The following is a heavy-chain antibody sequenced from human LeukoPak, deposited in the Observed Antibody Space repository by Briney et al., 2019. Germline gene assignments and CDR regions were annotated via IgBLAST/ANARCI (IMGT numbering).Heavy chain of an antibody. Sequence: GGSLRLSCAASGFTFSSYEMNWVRQAPGKGLEWVSYISSSGSTIYYADSVKGRFTISRDNSKNTLYLQMNSLRAEDTAVHYCTRVGGYYDILTGPFDSWGQGTLVTVSS. V-gene: IGHV3-48*03. CDR2: ISSSGSTI. CDR1: GFTFSSYE. CDR3: TRVGGYYDILTGPFDS. D-gene: IGHD3-9*01. J-gene: IGHJ4*02.